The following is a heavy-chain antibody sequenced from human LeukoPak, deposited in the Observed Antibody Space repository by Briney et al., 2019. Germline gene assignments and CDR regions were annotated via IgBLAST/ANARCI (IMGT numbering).Heavy chain of an antibody. CDR3: ARKNYYDSSGYLDY. V-gene: IGHV4-31*03. CDR2: IYYSGST. CDR1: GGSISSGGYY. Sequence: PSETLSLTCTVSGGSISSGGYYWSWIRQHPGKGLEWIGYIYYSGSTYYNPSLKSRVTISVDTSKHQFSLKLSSVTAADTAVYYCARKNYYDSSGYLDYWGQGTLVTVSS. J-gene: IGHJ4*02. D-gene: IGHD3-22*01.